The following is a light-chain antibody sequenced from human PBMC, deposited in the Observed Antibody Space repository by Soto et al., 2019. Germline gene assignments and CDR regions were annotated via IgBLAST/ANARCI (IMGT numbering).Light chain of an antibody. CDR2: AAS. J-gene: IGKJ2*01. V-gene: IGKV1-39*01. CDR3: QQSHSTPRT. CDR1: QSISSS. Sequence: DLQMTQSPSSLSASAGDRVTITCRASQSISSSLNWYRQTPGKAPKLLISAASSLQSGVPSRFSGSGSGTDFTLTISSLQPEDSATYYCQQSHSTPRTFGQGTKLEIK.